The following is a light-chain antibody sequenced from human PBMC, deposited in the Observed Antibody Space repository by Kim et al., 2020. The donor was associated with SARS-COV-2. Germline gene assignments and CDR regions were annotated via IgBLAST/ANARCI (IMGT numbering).Light chain of an antibody. CDR1: QSITSY. Sequence: DIQMTQPPSSLSASVGDRVTITCRATQSITSYLNWYQQKPGKAPKLLIYAASTLQSGVPSRFSGSGSGTDFTLTISSLQAEDFATYYCQQSYSAPWTFGQGTKVDIK. V-gene: IGKV1-39*01. CDR3: QQSYSAPWT. J-gene: IGKJ1*01. CDR2: AAS.